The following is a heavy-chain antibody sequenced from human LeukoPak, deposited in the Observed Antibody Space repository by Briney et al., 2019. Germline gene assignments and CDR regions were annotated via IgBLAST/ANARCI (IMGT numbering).Heavy chain of an antibody. Sequence: GGSLRLSCAASGFTFSSYWMSWVRQAPGKGLEWVANIKQDGSEKDYVDSVKGRFTISRDNAKNSLYLQMNSLRAEDTAVYYCARTIGIAAAGYFDYWGQGTLVTVSS. CDR2: IKQDGSEK. J-gene: IGHJ4*02. D-gene: IGHD6-13*01. CDR1: GFTFSSYW. CDR3: ARTIGIAAAGYFDY. V-gene: IGHV3-7*01.